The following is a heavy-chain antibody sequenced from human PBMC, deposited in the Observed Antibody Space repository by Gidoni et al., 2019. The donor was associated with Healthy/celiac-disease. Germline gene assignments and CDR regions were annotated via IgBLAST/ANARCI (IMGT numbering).Heavy chain of an antibody. CDR3: VRHAYCSSITCYYYYGLDV. J-gene: IGHJ6*02. CDR2: IYPGDSTI. D-gene: IGHD2-2*01. CDR1: GYSFSNSW. Sequence: EMQLVQSGAEVKKPGEALHISCKGSGYSFSNSWIGWVRQMPGKGLDWMGIIYPGDSTIKDSPSFQGQVTISVDKSISTAYLQWSSLRASDTAIYYCVRHAYCSSITCYYYYGLDVWGQGTTVTVSS. V-gene: IGHV5-51*01.